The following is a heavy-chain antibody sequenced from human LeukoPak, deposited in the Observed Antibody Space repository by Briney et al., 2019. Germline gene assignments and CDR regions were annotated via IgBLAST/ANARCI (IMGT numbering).Heavy chain of an antibody. Sequence: GGSLRLSCTVSGFTFYNTWMNWVRRAPGKGLEWVGRIKTRSDGGTTDYAAPIKGRFTISRDDSKNTLFLQMNSLKTEDTAVYYCATGGYDFSYWGQGTLVTVPS. V-gene: IGHV3-15*07. D-gene: IGHD5-12*01. CDR2: IKTRSDGGTT. J-gene: IGHJ4*02. CDR1: GFTFYNTW. CDR3: ATGGYDFSY.